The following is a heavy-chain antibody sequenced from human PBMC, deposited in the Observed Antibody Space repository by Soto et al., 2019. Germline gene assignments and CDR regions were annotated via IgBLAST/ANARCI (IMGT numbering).Heavy chain of an antibody. J-gene: IGHJ4*02. CDR3: ARGPTLWFFDY. CDR1: GGSISSGGYY. CDR2: IYYSGST. D-gene: IGHD3-10*01. V-gene: IGHV4-31*03. Sequence: PSETLSLTCTVSGGSISSGGYYWSWIRQHPGKGLEWIGYIYYSGSTYYNPSLKSRVTISVDTSKNQFSLKLSSVTAADTAVHYCARGPTLWFFDYWGQGTLVTVSS.